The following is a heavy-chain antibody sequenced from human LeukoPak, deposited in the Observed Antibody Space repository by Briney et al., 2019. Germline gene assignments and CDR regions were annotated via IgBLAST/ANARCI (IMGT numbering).Heavy chain of an antibody. D-gene: IGHD2-21*02. CDR2: ISSSGSTI. Sequence: PGGSLRLSCAASGFTFSNAWMSWVRQAPGKGLEWVSYISSSGSTIYYADSVKGRFTISRDNAKKSLYLQMNSLRAEDTATYYCARGESSYCSGDCNFGYWGQGTLVTISS. CDR1: GFTFSNAW. J-gene: IGHJ4*02. CDR3: ARGESSYCSGDCNFGY. V-gene: IGHV3-11*04.